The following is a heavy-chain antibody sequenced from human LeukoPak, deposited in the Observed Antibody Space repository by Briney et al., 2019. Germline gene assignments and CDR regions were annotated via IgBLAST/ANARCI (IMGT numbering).Heavy chain of an antibody. Sequence: PSETLSLTCTVSGDSSSTFHWSWIRQPAGKGLEWIGRIYISGSTNYNPSLKSRVTMSLDTSKRQISLRLRSVTAADTAVYHCASRKRDNNDYLDAFDIWGQGTVVIVSS. D-gene: IGHD3-16*01. CDR1: GDSSSTFH. V-gene: IGHV4-4*07. CDR2: IYISGST. CDR3: ASRKRDNNDYLDAFDI. J-gene: IGHJ3*02.